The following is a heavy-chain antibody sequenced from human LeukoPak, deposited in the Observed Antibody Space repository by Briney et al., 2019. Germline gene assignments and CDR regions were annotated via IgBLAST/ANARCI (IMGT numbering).Heavy chain of an antibody. J-gene: IGHJ4*02. CDR3: ARDRGRKQLVPTYLLRLDLFDY. D-gene: IGHD6-6*01. Sequence: ASVKVSCKASGYTFTGYYMHWVRQAPGQGLEWMGRINPNSGGTNYAQKFQGRVTMTRDTSISTAYMELSRLRSGDTAVYYCARDRGRKQLVPTYLLRLDLFDYWGQGTLVTVSS. CDR2: INPNSGGT. CDR1: GYTFTGYY. V-gene: IGHV1-2*06.